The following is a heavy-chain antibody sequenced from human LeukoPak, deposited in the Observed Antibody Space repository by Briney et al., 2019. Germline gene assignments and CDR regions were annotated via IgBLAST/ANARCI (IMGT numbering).Heavy chain of an antibody. J-gene: IGHJ4*02. CDR3: ARGSTNFDY. CDR1: GGSISSSSYY. Sequence: SETLSLTCTVSGGSISSSSYYWGWIRQPPGKGLEWIGSIYYSGSTYYNPSLKSRVTISVDTSKNQFSLKLSSVTAADTAVYYCARGSTNFDYWGQGTLVTVSS. CDR2: IYYSGST. V-gene: IGHV4-39*01. D-gene: IGHD1-14*01.